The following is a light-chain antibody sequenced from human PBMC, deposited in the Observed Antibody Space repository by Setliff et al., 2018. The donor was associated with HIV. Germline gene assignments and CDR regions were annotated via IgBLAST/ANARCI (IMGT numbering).Light chain of an antibody. CDR1: QSLSSNS. CDR2: GAS. Sequence: EIVLTQSPGTLSLSPGERVTLSCRASQSLSSNSLAWYQQKPGQTPRLLIYGASSRATGIPDRFSGSGSGTDFTLTIRRLEPEDFAVYYCQQYDRSPLAFGGGTKVDIK. V-gene: IGKV3-20*01. CDR3: QQYDRSPLA. J-gene: IGKJ4*01.